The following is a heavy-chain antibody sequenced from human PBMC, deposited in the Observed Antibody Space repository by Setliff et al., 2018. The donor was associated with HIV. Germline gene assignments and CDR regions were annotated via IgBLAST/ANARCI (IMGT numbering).Heavy chain of an antibody. CDR2: IIPNSGGT. J-gene: IGHJ3*01. CDR3: ARSAVVVPADYNFWSGYPTAHAFDV. V-gene: IGHV1-2*06. CDR1: GYTFTGYY. Sequence: ASVKVSCKASGYTFTGYYIHWVRQAPGQGLEWMGRIIPNSGGTNYAPKVQGRVTLTTDTSSSTIYMELRSLRSDDTAVYYCARSAVVVPADYNFWSGYPTAHAFDVWGQGTMVTVSS. D-gene: IGHD3-3*01.